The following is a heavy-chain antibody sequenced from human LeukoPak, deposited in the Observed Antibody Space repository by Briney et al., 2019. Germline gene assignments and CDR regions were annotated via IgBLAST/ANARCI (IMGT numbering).Heavy chain of an antibody. Sequence: SETLSLTCAVYGGSFSGYYWSWIRQPPGKGLEWIGEINPSGSTNYNPSLKSRVTISVDTSKNQFSLKLSSVTAADTAVYYCARYRDPGGDIVVVPAATPFDYWGQGTLVTVSS. CDR3: ARYRDPGGDIVVVPAATPFDY. J-gene: IGHJ4*02. CDR2: INPSGST. CDR1: GGSFSGYY. V-gene: IGHV4-34*01. D-gene: IGHD2-2*01.